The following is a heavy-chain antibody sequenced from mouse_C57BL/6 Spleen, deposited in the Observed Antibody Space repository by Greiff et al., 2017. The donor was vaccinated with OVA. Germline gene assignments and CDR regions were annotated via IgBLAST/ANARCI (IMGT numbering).Heavy chain of an antibody. J-gene: IGHJ2*01. Sequence: EVKLMESGGGLVKPGGSLKLSCAASGFTFSDYGMHWVRQAPEKGLEWVAYISSGSSTIYYADTVKGRFTISRDNAKNTLFLQMTSLRSEDTAMYYCARKELVFDYWGQGTTLTVSS. CDR3: ARKELVFDY. V-gene: IGHV5-17*01. CDR1: GFTFSDYG. D-gene: IGHD4-1*01. CDR2: ISSGSSTI.